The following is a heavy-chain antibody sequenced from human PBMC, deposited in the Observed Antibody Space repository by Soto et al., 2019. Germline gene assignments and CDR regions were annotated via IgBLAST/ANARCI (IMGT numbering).Heavy chain of an antibody. J-gene: IGHJ4*02. CDR1: GYSFTSYW. CDR2: IYPGDSDT. Sequence: GESLKISCKGSGYSFTSYWIGWVRQMPGKGLEWMGIIYPGDSDTRYSPSFQGQVTISADKSISTAYLQWSSLKASDTAMYYCARQTYCSSTSCYTVDSWGQGTLVTVSS. V-gene: IGHV5-51*01. D-gene: IGHD2-2*02. CDR3: ARQTYCSSTSCYTVDS.